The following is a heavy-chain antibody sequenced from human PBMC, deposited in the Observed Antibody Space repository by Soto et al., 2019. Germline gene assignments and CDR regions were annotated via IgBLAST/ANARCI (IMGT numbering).Heavy chain of an antibody. J-gene: IGHJ4*02. V-gene: IGHV4-59*01. CDR3: ARGPGYSSSWYIW. D-gene: IGHD6-13*01. CDR2: IYYSGST. Sequence: SETLSLTCTVSGGSISSYYLSWIRQPPGKGLEWIGYIYYSGSTNYNPSLKSRVTISVDTSKNQFSLKLSSVTAADTAVYYCARGPGYSSSWYIWWGQGTLVTVSS. CDR1: GGSISSYY.